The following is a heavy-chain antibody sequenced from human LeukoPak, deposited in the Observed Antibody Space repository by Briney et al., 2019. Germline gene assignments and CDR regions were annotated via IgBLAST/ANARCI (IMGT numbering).Heavy chain of an antibody. J-gene: IGHJ3*02. CDR2: IYYSGST. CDR1: GGSISSSSYY. CDR3: ARRPQAVAGAFDI. D-gene: IGHD6-19*01. Sequence: PSETLSPTCTVSGGSISSSSYYWGWIRQPPGKGLEWIGSIYYSGSTYYNPSLKSRVTISVDTSMNQFSLKLSSVTAADTAVYYCARRPQAVAGAFDIWGQGTMVTVSS. V-gene: IGHV4-39*01.